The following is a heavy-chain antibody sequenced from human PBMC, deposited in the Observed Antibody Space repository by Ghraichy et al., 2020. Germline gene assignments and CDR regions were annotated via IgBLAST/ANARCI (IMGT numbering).Heavy chain of an antibody. V-gene: IGHV3-7*01. CDR3: ARAGSQWLVLLPAY. D-gene: IGHD6-19*01. CDR1: GFTFSKYW. CDR2: IKRDGSEK. J-gene: IGHJ4*02. Sequence: GESLRLSCAASGFTFSKYWMSWVRQAPGKGLEWVANIKRDGSEKYYLDSVKGRFTISRDDANNSLYLQMNSLRAEDTAVYYCARAGSQWLVLLPAYWGQGTLVNVSS.